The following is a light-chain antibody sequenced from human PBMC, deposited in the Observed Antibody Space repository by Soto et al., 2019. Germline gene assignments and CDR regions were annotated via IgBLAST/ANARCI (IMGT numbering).Light chain of an antibody. Sequence: QSVLTQPPSVSGAPGQRVTISCTGSISNIGAGYDVHWYQQLPGTAPKLLIYGNSNRPSGVPDRFSGSKSGTSASLAITGLQAEDEADYYCQSYDSSLSVYYVFGTGTKATVL. V-gene: IGLV1-40*01. CDR1: ISNIGAGYD. CDR2: GNS. CDR3: QSYDSSLSVYYV. J-gene: IGLJ1*01.